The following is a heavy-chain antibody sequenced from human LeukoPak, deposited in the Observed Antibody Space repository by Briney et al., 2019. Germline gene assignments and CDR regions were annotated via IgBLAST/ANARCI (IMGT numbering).Heavy chain of an antibody. CDR1: GFTFSGYG. J-gene: IGHJ4*02. Sequence: PGGSLRLSCAASGFTFSGYGMHWVRQAPGKGLEWVAFIHYDGARSYYADSVKGRFTISRDDSRNTLYLQMNSLRPEDTAVYYCARGSIAAPLDYWGQGTLVTVSS. CDR2: IHYDGARS. D-gene: IGHD6-6*01. V-gene: IGHV3-30*02. CDR3: ARGSIAAPLDY.